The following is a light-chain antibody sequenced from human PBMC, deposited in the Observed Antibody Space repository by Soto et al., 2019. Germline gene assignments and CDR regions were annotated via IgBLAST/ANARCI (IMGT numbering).Light chain of an antibody. V-gene: IGKV3-20*01. CDR2: GAS. J-gene: IGKJ1*01. CDR3: QQYVSSVT. Sequence: EIVLTQSPGFLSLSPGERATLSCRASQSVDSSFFAWYQQKPGQAPRLLIYGASKMATGIPDRFSGSGSGTDFTLIISRLEPEDFAVYYCQQYVSSVTFGQGTKVEIK. CDR1: QSVDSSF.